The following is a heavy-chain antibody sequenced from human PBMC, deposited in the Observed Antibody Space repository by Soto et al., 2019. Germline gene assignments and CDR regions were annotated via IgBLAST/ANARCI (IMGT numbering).Heavy chain of an antibody. D-gene: IGHD3-3*01. Sequence: ASVKVSCKASGYTFTGYDINWVRQATGQGLEWMGWMNPNSGNTGYAQKFQGRVTMTRNTSISTAYMELSSLRSEDTAVYYCAREVPNYDFWSGYYPGYYYYYMDVWGKGTTVTVSS. CDR3: AREVPNYDFWSGYYPGYYYYYMDV. J-gene: IGHJ6*03. CDR1: GYTFTGYD. CDR2: MNPNSGNT. V-gene: IGHV1-8*01.